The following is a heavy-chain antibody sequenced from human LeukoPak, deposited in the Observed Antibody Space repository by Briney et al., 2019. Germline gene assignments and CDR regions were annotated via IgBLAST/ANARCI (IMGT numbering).Heavy chain of an antibody. V-gene: IGHV4-39*07. D-gene: IGHD5-18*01. CDR1: GGSISSSSYY. Sequence: SETLSLTCTVSGGSISSSSYYWGWIRQPPGKGLEWIGSIYYSGSTYYNPSLKSRVTISVDTSRNQFSLKLSSVTAADTAVYYCARSRSGYSYDHAAFDIWGQGTMVTVSS. CDR2: IYYSGST. CDR3: ARSRSGYSYDHAAFDI. J-gene: IGHJ3*02.